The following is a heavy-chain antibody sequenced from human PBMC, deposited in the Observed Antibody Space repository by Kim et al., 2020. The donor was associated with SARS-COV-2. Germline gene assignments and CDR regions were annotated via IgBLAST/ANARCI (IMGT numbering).Heavy chain of an antibody. D-gene: IGHD2-15*01. Sequence: KGRFTISRDNSKNTLYLQMNSLRAEDTAVYYCARPEGYCSGGSCLWGFDPWGQGTLVTVSS. J-gene: IGHJ5*02. CDR3: ARPEGYCSGGSCLWGFDP. V-gene: IGHV3-30*03.